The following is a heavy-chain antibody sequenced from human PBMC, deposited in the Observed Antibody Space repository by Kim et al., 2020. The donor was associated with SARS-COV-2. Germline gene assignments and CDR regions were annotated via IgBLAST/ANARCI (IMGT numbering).Heavy chain of an antibody. J-gene: IGHJ6*02. CDR3: AGWSYYGMDV. CDR1: GFTFDDYA. V-gene: IGHV3-9*01. CDR2: ITWNSGSI. Sequence: GGSLRLSCAASGFTFDDYAMEWVRQAPGKGLEWVAGITWNSGSIGYADSVKGRFAISRDNAKNSLYLQMNSLRTEDTALYYCAGWSYYGMDVWGQETTVTLSS.